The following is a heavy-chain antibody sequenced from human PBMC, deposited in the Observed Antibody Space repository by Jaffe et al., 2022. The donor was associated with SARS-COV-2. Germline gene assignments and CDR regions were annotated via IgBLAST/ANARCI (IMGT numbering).Heavy chain of an antibody. V-gene: IGHV4-39*01. Sequence: QLQLQESGPGLVKPSETLSLTCTVSGGSISSSSYYWGWIRQPPGKGLEWIGSIYYSGSTYYNPSLKSRVTISVDTSKNQFSLKLSSVTAADTAVYYCARHGSIAATYYFDYWGQGTLVTVSS. CDR1: GGSISSSSYY. D-gene: IGHD6-6*01. CDR2: IYYSGST. CDR3: ARHGSIAATYYFDY. J-gene: IGHJ4*02.